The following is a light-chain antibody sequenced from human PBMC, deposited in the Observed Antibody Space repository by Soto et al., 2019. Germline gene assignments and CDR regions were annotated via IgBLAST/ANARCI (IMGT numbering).Light chain of an antibody. CDR3: QQYNSYPWT. Sequence: DAQMNQSPSTLSTYVGDRVTITCRASQSLSSRLAWYQQIPGKAPKLLIYDAFSLQSGVPSRFSGSGSGTEFSLTISSLQPDDFATYYCQQYNSYPWTFGQGTKVDIK. CDR2: DAF. J-gene: IGKJ1*01. CDR1: QSLSSR. V-gene: IGKV1-5*01.